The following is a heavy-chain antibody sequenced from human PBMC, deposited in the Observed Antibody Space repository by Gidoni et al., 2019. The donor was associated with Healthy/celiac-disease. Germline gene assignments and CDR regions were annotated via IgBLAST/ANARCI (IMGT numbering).Heavy chain of an antibody. J-gene: IGHJ6*02. CDR2: IWYDGSNN. D-gene: IGHD6-13*01. Sequence: QVQLVEPGGGVVPPVRFLRFPAAASGLTYSSHGMHWVRREPGKGLGWGAGIWYDGSNNYDADTVEGRFTITRDNSKNTLYLQMNSLIAGDTAVYYCARDLDSSSWYNYYYYGMDVWGQGTTVTVSS. CDR1: GLTYSSHG. CDR3: ARDLDSSSWYNYYYYGMDV. V-gene: IGHV3-33*01.